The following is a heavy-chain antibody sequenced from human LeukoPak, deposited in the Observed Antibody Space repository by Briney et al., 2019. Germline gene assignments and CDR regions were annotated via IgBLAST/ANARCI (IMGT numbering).Heavy chain of an antibody. D-gene: IGHD3-22*01. CDR2: IYYSGRT. V-gene: IGHV4-59*12. J-gene: IGHJ4*02. CDR1: GCSINSYY. Sequence: SETLCLTCNVSGCSINSYYLGWFRQPPGKRLESIGYIYYSGRTTYNPSLKSRVTISVDTSTNQISLMLTFVTAADTAVYFCARGTTKGYYYDSSGYYTKWGQGTLVTVSS. CDR3: ARGTTKGYYYDSSGYYTK.